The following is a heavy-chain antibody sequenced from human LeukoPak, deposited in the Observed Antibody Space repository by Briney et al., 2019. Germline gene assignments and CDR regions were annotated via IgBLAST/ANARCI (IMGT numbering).Heavy chain of an antibody. V-gene: IGHV4-39*01. Sequence: RSDDLGGSRHLTKKRLERIGSIYSSGSTYYNPSLKSRVTISVDTSKNQFSLKLSSVTAADTAVYYCALEGDYPTAVFDYWGQGTLVTVSS. CDR1: RSDD. D-gene: IGHD4-17*01. J-gene: IGHJ4*02. CDR2: IYSSGST. CDR3: ALEGDYPTAVFDY.